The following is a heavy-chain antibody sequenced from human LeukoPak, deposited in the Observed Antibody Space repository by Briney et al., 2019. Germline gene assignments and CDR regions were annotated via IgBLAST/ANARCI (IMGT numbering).Heavy chain of an antibody. J-gene: IGHJ4*02. V-gene: IGHV1-2*02. D-gene: IGHD3-10*01. Sequence: ASVKVSCKASGYSFTGYYLHWVRQAPGQGHEWMGWINPNTGGTNYAQKFQDRVTMTRDTSFSTTFMELSRLRSDDTAVYYCARAGGPGFGEFSPYWGQGTLVTASS. CDR2: INPNTGGT. CDR1: GYSFTGYY. CDR3: ARAGGPGFGEFSPY.